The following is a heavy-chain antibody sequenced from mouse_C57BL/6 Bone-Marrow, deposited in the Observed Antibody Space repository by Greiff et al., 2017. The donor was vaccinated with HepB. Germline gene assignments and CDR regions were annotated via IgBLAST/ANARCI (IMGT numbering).Heavy chain of an antibody. J-gene: IGHJ3*01. Sequence: QVHVKQSGAELVKPGASVKMSCKASGYTFTTYPLEWMKQNHGKSLEWIGNFHPYNDDTKYNEQFKGKSTLTVEKSSSTVYLELSRLTSDDSAVYYCERGRGYYPAAWFAYWGQGTLVTVSA. CDR1: GYTFTTYP. CDR3: ERGRGYYPAAWFAY. D-gene: IGHD2-3*01. V-gene: IGHV1-47*01. CDR2: FHPYNDDT.